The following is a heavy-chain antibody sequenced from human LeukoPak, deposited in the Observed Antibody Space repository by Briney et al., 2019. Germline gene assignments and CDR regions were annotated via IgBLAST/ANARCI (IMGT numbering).Heavy chain of an antibody. CDR3: ASNTYSSSGTLDY. CDR2: VIPILGIA. CDR1: GGTFSSYA. D-gene: IGHD6-13*01. J-gene: IGHJ4*02. Sequence: SVKVSCKASGGTFSSYAISWVRQAPGQGLEWMGRVIPILGIANYAQKFQGRVTITADKSTSTAYMELSSLRSEDTAVYYCASNTYSSSGTLDYWGQGTLVTVSS. V-gene: IGHV1-69*04.